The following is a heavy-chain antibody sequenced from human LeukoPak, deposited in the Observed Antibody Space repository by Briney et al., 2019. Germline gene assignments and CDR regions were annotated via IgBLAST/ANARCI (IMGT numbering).Heavy chain of an antibody. V-gene: IGHV4-38-2*02. CDR3: ARGPYDFWSGYRKFDY. D-gene: IGHD3-3*01. J-gene: IGHJ4*02. CDR1: GYSISSGYY. Sequence: SETLSLTCTVSGYSISSGYYWGWIRQPPGKGLEWIANIYHSGSTYYNPSLKSRVTISVDTSKNQFSLKLSSVTAADTAVYYCARGPYDFWSGYRKFDYWGQGTLVTVSS. CDR2: IYHSGST.